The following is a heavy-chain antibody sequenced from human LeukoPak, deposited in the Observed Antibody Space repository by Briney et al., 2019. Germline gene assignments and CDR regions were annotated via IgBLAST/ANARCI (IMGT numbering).Heavy chain of an antibody. CDR3: ARVHPDCSGGSCYYRFDP. CDR2: INPNSGGT. Sequence: ASVKVSCKASGYTFTGYYMYWVRQAPGQGLEWMGWINPNSGGTNYAQKFQGRVTMTRDTSISTAYMELSRLRSDDTAVYYCARVHPDCSGGSCYYRFDPWGQGTLVTVSS. J-gene: IGHJ5*02. V-gene: IGHV1-2*02. D-gene: IGHD2-15*01. CDR1: GYTFTGYY.